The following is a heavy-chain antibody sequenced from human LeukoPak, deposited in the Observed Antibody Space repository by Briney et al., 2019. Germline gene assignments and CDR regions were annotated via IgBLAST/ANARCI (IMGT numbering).Heavy chain of an antibody. J-gene: IGHJ6*02. CDR2: GTT. CDR3: AREGAAAGTLDYYYGMDV. Sequence: GTTSYAHKFHGRLTMTSDTSTTTVYMELSSLRSEDTAVYYCAREGAAAGTLDYYYGMDVWGQGTTVTVSS. D-gene: IGHD6-13*01. V-gene: IGHV1-46*01.